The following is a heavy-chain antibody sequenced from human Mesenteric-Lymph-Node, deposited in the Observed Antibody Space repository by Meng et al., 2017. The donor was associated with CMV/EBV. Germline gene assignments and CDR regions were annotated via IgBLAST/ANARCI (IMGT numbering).Heavy chain of an antibody. J-gene: IGHJ4*02. CDR2: VSHGGST. V-gene: IGHV4-39*07. Sequence: SETLSLTCTVSGGSISSSSYYWGWIRQSPGKGLEWIGEVSHGGSTNYNPSLKSRVNISVDTSKSQFSLKLNSVTAADTGVYFCASSELGAHDYWSQGTLVTVSS. D-gene: IGHD1-26*01. CDR3: ASSELGAHDY. CDR1: GGSISSSSYY.